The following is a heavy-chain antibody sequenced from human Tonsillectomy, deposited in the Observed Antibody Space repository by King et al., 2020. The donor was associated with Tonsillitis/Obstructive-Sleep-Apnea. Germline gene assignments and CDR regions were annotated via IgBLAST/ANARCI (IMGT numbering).Heavy chain of an antibody. J-gene: IGHJ6*02. V-gene: IGHV1-2*02. CDR1: GYTFTGYY. Sequence: QLVQSGAEVKKPGASVKVSCKASGYTFTGYYMHWVRQAPGQGLEWMGWINPNSGGTNYAQKFQGRVTMTRDTSISTAYMELSRLRSDDTAVYYCARDLANLNFKGHSYYGMDVWGQGTTVTVSS. CDR2: INPNSGGT. D-gene: IGHD1-7*01. CDR3: ARDLANLNFKGHSYYGMDV.